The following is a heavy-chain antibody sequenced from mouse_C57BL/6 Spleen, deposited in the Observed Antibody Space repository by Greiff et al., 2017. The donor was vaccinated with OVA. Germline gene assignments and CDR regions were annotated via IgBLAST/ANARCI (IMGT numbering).Heavy chain of an antibody. D-gene: IGHD2-2*01. CDR1: GYTFTSYW. Sequence: QVQLQQPGAELVKPGASVKMSCKASGYTFTSYWITWVKQRPGQGLEWIGDIYPGSGSTNYNEKFKGKATLTVDTSSSTAYMQLSSLTSEDSAIYYCARVGYGQAWFAYWGKGTLVTVSA. CDR3: ARVGYGQAWFAY. J-gene: IGHJ3*01. CDR2: IYPGSGST. V-gene: IGHV1-55*01.